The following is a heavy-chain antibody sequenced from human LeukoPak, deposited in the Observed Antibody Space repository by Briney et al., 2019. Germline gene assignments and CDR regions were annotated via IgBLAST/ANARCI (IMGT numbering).Heavy chain of an antibody. CDR1: GFTSSSYV. J-gene: IGHJ4*02. Sequence: GGSLRLSCAASGFTSSSYVMNWLRQAPGEGLEWVSTISGSDDRTFYADSVKGRFTISRDNSKNTVYLQMNSLRAGDTAVYYCAKVQRSDFDMNFDSWGQGTLVTVSS. V-gene: IGHV3-23*01. D-gene: IGHD5-12*01. CDR2: ISGSDDRT. CDR3: AKVQRSDFDMNFDS.